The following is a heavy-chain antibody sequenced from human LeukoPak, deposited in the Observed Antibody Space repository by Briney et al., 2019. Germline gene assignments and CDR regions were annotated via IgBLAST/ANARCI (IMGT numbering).Heavy chain of an antibody. J-gene: IGHJ4*02. Sequence: SETLSLTCTVSDYSISSGYYWGWIRQPPGKGLEWTGSIFQSGHTYYSPSLKSRVTISVDTSNNRFSLSLSAVTAADTAVYYCARDTYYYDSSGYNYFDYWGQGTLVTVSS. CDR3: ARDTYYYDSSGYNYFDY. CDR1: DYSISSGYY. CDR2: IFQSGHT. V-gene: IGHV4-38-2*02. D-gene: IGHD3-22*01.